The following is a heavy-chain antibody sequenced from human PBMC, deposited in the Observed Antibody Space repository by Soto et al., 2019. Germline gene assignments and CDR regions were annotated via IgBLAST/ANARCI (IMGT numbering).Heavy chain of an antibody. CDR1: GFTFSSYG. CDR2: ISYDGSNK. V-gene: IGHV3-30*18. CDR3: AKPTQQTIAAAGTSLPPYYYYGMDV. D-gene: IGHD6-13*01. Sequence: GGSLRLSCAASGFTFSSYGMHWVRQAPGKGLEWVAVISYDGSNKYYADSVKGRFTISRDNSKNTLYLQMNSLRAEDTAVYYCAKPTQQTIAAAGTSLPPYYYYGMDVWGQGTTVTVSS. J-gene: IGHJ6*02.